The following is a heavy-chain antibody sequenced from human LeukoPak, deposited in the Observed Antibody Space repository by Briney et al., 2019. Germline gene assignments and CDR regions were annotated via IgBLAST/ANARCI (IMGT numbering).Heavy chain of an antibody. Sequence: ASVKVSCKATGYTFTSYGISWVRQAPGQGLEWMGWISAYNGNTNYAQKLQGRVTMTTDTSTSTAYMELRSLRSDDTAVYYCATAIYDILTGYYWWGQGTLVTVSS. J-gene: IGHJ4*02. CDR3: ATAIYDILTGYYW. V-gene: IGHV1-18*01. CDR1: GYTFTSYG. D-gene: IGHD3-9*01. CDR2: ISAYNGNT.